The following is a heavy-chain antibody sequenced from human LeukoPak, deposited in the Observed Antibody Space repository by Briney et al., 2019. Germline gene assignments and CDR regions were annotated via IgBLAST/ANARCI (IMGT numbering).Heavy chain of an antibody. Sequence: ASVKVSCKASGYTFTSYGISWVRQAPGQALEWMGSISAYNGNTNYAQKLQGRVTVTTDTSTSTAYMELRSLRSDDTAVYYCARGGSSGRYLRSFDYWGQATLVTVSS. V-gene: IGHV1-18*01. J-gene: IGHJ4*02. CDR1: GYTFTSYG. D-gene: IGHD6-19*01. CDR3: ARGGSSGRYLRSFDY. CDR2: ISAYNGNT.